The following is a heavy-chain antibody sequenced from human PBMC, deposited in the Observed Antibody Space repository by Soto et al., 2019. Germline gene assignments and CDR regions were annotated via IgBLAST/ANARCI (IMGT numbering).Heavy chain of an antibody. J-gene: IGHJ4*02. V-gene: IGHV1-24*01. CDR3: ATHQRGYLYYYDSGGYSSNFDY. CDR1: GYTLTELS. CDR2: FDPEDGET. Sequence: GASVKVSCKVSGYTLTELSMHWVRQAPGKGLEWMGGFDPEDGETIYAQKFQGRVTMTEDTSTDTAYMELSSLRSEDTAVYYCATHQRGYLYYYDSGGYSSNFDYWGQGTLVTVSS. D-gene: IGHD3-22*01.